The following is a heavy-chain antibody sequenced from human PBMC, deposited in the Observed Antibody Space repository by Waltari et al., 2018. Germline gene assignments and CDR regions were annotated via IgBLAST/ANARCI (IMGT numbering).Heavy chain of an antibody. V-gene: IGHV4-38-2*02. J-gene: IGHJ4*02. CDR1: GYSISSGYY. CDR2: IYHSGST. D-gene: IGHD3-3*01. Sequence: QVQLQESGPGLVKPSETLSLTCAVSGYSISSGYYWGWIRQPPGKGLEWIGSIYHSGSTYYNPSLKSRVTISVDTSKNQFSLKLSFVTAADTAVYYCAREVFGVVMNFDYWGQGTLVTVSS. CDR3: AREVFGVVMNFDY.